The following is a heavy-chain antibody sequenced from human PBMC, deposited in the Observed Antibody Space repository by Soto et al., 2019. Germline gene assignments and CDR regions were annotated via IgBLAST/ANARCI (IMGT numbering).Heavy chain of an antibody. J-gene: IGHJ4*02. CDR3: ARSDYYISHFDY. CDR2: IFYSGST. Sequence: SETLSITCTVSGGSISSRSDHWGWIRQPPGKGLEWIGSIFYSGSTYYKPSLKSRATISVDTSKNQFSLNLSSVTAAYTAVYFCARSDYYISHFDYWGRGTMVTVSS. D-gene: IGHD3-3*01. V-gene: IGHV4-39*01. CDR1: GGSISSRSDH.